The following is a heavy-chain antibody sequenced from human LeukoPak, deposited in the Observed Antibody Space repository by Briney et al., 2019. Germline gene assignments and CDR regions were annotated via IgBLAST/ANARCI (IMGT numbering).Heavy chain of an antibody. V-gene: IGHV3-23*01. CDR2: ISGSGGST. CDR3: ARDRPNYSSSSDAFDI. J-gene: IGHJ3*02. CDR1: GFTFSSYA. Sequence: GGSLRLSCAASGFTFSSYAMSWVRQAPGKGLEWVSAISGSGGSTYYADSVKGRSTISRDNSKNTLYLQMNSLRAEDTAVYYCARDRPNYSSSSDAFDIWGQGTMVTVS. D-gene: IGHD6-6*01.